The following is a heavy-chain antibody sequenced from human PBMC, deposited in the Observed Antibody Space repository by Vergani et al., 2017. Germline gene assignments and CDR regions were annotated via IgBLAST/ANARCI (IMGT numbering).Heavy chain of an antibody. V-gene: IGHV3-7*01. CDR3: ARKTFYYDNIKGWFGP. J-gene: IGHJ5*02. Sequence: EVQLVESGGGLVQPGGSLRLSCGASRFTFSTYWMSWVRQAPGKGLEWVANIKQDGSEKDYVDSVKGRFTVSRDNAKNSLYLQMNSLRAEDTAVHYCARKTFYYDNIKGWFGPWGQGTLVTVSS. CDR2: IKQDGSEK. D-gene: IGHD3-16*01. CDR1: RFTFSTYW.